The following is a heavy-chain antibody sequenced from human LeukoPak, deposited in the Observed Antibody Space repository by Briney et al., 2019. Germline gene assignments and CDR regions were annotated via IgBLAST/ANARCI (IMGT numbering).Heavy chain of an antibody. D-gene: IGHD6-25*01. Sequence: GGSLRLSCAASGFTFSSYAMHWVRQAPGKGLEWLAVISSDGSLEYYADFVKGRFTISRDNSKYTLYLPMNSLRPEDTAVYYCARDPVPAAARHFDYWGQGTLVTVSS. CDR2: ISSDGSLE. CDR3: ARDPVPAAARHFDY. V-gene: IGHV3-30-3*01. J-gene: IGHJ4*02. CDR1: GFTFSSYA.